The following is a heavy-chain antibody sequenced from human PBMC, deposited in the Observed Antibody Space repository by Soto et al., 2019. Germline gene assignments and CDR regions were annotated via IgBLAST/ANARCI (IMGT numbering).Heavy chain of an antibody. CDR3: ARHVSLAGSYSV. J-gene: IGHJ4*02. CDR2: IYYSGTT. V-gene: IGHV4-39*01. CDR1: GGSISSSSYY. D-gene: IGHD1-26*01. Sequence: QLQLQESGPGRVKPSETLSLTCTVSGGSISSSSYYWCWLRQPPGKGLEWIGSIYYSGTTYYNPSLKSRVTPSVDTSENQFSLKLSAVTAADTAIYSCARHVSLAGSYSVWGQGTLVTVSA.